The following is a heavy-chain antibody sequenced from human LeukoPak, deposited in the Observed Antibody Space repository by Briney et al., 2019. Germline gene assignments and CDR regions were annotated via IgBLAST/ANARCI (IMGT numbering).Heavy chain of an antibody. D-gene: IGHD4-17*01. CDR2: INHSGST. J-gene: IGHJ6*03. V-gene: IGHV4-34*01. CDR3: ARAYGDYRYYYYYMDV. CDR1: GGSFSGYY. Sequence: SETLSLTCAVFGGSFSGYYWSWIRQRPGKGLEWIGEINHSGSTNYNPSLKSRVIISVDTSKNQFSLRVSSVTAADTAVYYCARAYGDYRYYYYYMDVWGKGTTVTVSS.